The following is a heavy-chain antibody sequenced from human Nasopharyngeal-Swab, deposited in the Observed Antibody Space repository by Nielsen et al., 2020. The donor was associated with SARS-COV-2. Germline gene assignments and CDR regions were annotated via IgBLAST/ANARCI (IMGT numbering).Heavy chain of an antibody. CDR2: ISCDGIKK. V-gene: IGHV3-30*18. CDR3: AKDHQLIRNYYYYDMDV. D-gene: IGHD2-8*01. J-gene: IGHJ6*02. Sequence: GRQAPGKGLEWMAVISCDGIKKYYADSVKGRFTLSRDNSKNTLYLQMNSLRTEDTAVYYCAKDHQLIRNYYYYDMDVWGQGTTVPSP.